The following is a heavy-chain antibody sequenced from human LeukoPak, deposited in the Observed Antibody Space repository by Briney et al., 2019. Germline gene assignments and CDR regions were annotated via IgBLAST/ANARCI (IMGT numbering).Heavy chain of an antibody. D-gene: IGHD3-22*01. CDR1: GFTFANYA. Sequence: PGGSLRLSCAASGFTFANYAMTWVRQAPGKGLEWVSGISGSGGSTYYADSVKGRFTISRDNSKNTLYLQMTTLRAEDTAVYYCAKDGPGDYDTSGRSFWGQGTLVTVSS. J-gene: IGHJ4*02. CDR3: AKDGPGDYDTSGRSF. V-gene: IGHV3-23*01. CDR2: ISGSGGST.